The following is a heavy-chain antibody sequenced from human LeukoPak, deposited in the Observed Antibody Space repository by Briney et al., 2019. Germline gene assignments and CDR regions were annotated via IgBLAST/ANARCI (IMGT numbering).Heavy chain of an antibody. Sequence: GGSLRLSCTASGFTFSDFWMHWVRRAPGKGLVWVSRISGDGNDANYADSVKGRFTISRDNAQNTLYLQMNSLRADDTAVYYCASDRVLGSGSLDNWGQGVLVTVSS. CDR3: ASDRVLGSGSLDN. CDR2: ISGDGNDA. CDR1: GFTFSDFW. J-gene: IGHJ4*02. V-gene: IGHV3-74*01. D-gene: IGHD3-10*01.